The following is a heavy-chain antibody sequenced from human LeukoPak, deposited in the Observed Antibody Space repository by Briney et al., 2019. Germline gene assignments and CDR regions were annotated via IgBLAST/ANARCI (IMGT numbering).Heavy chain of an antibody. D-gene: IGHD6-6*01. V-gene: IGHV4-30-4*01. CDR1: GGSISSGDYY. CDR2: IYYSGST. Sequence: SETLSLTCTVSGGSISSGDYYWSWIRQPPGEGLEWIGYIYYSGSTYYNPSLKSRVTISVDTSKNQFSLKLSSVTAADTAVYYCARGYSSSSHGHYYYYMDVWGKGTTVTVSS. J-gene: IGHJ6*03. CDR3: ARGYSSSSHGHYYYYMDV.